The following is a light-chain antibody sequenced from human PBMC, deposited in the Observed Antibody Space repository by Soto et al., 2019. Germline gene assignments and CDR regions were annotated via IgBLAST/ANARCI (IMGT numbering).Light chain of an antibody. CDR3: QQYYRTPPT. CDR1: QSVLDISNNKNY. V-gene: IGKV4-1*01. CDR2: WAS. Sequence: DIVMTQSPDSLAVSLGERATINCKSSQSVLDISNNKNYLAWYQQKPRQPPKLLIYWASARESGVPDRFSGSWSGTDFTLTISSLQAEDVAVYYCQQYYRTPPTFGQGTKLEIK. J-gene: IGKJ2*01.